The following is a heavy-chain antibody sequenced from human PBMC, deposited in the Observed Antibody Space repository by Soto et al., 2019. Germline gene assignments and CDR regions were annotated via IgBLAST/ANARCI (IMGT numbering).Heavy chain of an antibody. D-gene: IGHD1-1*01. Sequence: EVQLLESGGGLVQPGGSLRLSCAASGFTFSSYAMSWVRQAPGKGLEWVSSISRSDDGPYYADSVKGRFTSSRDNSQNTVYLLMYRRRAEDTAVDYCANNYFFDNWGQGAPVTVSS. CDR1: GFTFSSYA. CDR3: ANNYFFDN. CDR2: ISRSDDGP. V-gene: IGHV3-23*01. J-gene: IGHJ4*02.